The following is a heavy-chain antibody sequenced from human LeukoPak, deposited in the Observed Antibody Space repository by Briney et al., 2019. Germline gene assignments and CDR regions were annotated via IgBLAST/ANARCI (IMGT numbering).Heavy chain of an antibody. CDR2: IYPGDSDT. Sequence: GESLKIPCQGSGYRFTTYWIAWVRQMPGKGLEWMGIIYPGDSDTRYSRSFQGQVTISADKSISTAYLQWSSLKASDTAMYYCAREGAKDTGHGMDVWGQGTTVTVSS. V-gene: IGHV5-51*01. J-gene: IGHJ6*02. CDR1: GYRFTTYW. CDR3: AREGAKDTGHGMDV.